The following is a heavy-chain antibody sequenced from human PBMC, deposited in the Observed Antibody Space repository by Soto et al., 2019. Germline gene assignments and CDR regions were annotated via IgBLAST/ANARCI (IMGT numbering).Heavy chain of an antibody. CDR1: GFTFSRYP. V-gene: IGHV3-74*01. D-gene: IGHD3-16*01. Sequence: PGGSLRLSCAASGFTFSRYPMHWVRQAPGKGLVWVSRINSDGSSTRYADSVKGRFTVSRDNAKNTLYLEMNSLRAEDTAVYYCARGPSYALDYWGQGTLVTVSS. J-gene: IGHJ4*02. CDR2: INSDGSST. CDR3: ARGPSYALDY.